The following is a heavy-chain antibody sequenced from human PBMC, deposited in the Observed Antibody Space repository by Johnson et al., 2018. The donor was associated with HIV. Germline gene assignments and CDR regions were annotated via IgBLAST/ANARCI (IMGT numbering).Heavy chain of an antibody. CDR2: ISYDGSNK. J-gene: IGHJ3*02. Sequence: VQLVESGGGVVQPGRSLRLSCAASGFTFSSYAMHWVRQAPGTGLEWVAVISYDGSNKYYADSVKGRFTISRDNSKNTLYLQMNSLRAEDTAVYYCAREGAAAGPTDAFDIWGQGTMVTVSS. CDR1: GFTFSSYA. V-gene: IGHV3-30-3*01. CDR3: AREGAAAGPTDAFDI. D-gene: IGHD6-13*01.